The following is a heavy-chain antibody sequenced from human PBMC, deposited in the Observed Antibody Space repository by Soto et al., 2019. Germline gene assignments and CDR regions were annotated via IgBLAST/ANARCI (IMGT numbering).Heavy chain of an antibody. Sequence: PGGSLRLSCAASGFTFSSYAMHWVRQAPGKGLEWVAVISYDGSNKYYADSVKGRFTISRDNSKNTLYLQMNSLRAEDTAVYYCARDTGVFDSSTTENLYYYYGMDVWGQGTKVTVSS. CDR3: ARDTGVFDSSTTENLYYYYGMDV. CDR2: ISYDGSNK. CDR1: GFTFSSYA. V-gene: IGHV3-30-3*01. D-gene: IGHD2-2*01. J-gene: IGHJ6*02.